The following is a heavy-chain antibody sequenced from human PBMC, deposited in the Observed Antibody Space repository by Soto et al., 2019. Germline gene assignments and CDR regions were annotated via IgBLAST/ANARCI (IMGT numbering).Heavy chain of an antibody. CDR3: AREKVSTSFNYYYYMDV. CDR2: ISSSGSTI. V-gene: IGHV3-48*03. J-gene: IGHJ6*03. CDR1: GFTFSSYE. D-gene: IGHD2-2*01. Sequence: GGSLRLSCAASGFTFSSYEMNWVRQAPGKGLEWVSYISSSGSTIYYADSAKGRFTISRDNAKNSLYLQMNSLRAEDTAVYYCAREKVSTSFNYYYYMDVWGKGTTVTVSS.